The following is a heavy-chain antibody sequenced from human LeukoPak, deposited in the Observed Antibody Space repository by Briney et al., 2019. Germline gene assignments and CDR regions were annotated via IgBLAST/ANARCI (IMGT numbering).Heavy chain of an antibody. CDR1: GYSFISYW. CDR2: IYPGNSDT. J-gene: IGHJ4*02. CDR3: ARHVLTLGTATPDY. D-gene: IGHD1-26*01. V-gene: IGHV5-51*01. Sequence: GESLKISCKGSGYSFISYWIGWVRQMPGKGLEWMGIIYPGNSDTIYSPSFQGQVSISADKSINTAFLQWSSLKASGTAMYYCARHVLTLGTATPDYWGQGTLVTVSS.